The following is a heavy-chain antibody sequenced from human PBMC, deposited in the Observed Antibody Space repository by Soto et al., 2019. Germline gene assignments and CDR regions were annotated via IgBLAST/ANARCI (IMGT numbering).Heavy chain of an antibody. CDR1: GFTFSSYA. D-gene: IGHD3-3*01. J-gene: IGHJ4*02. V-gene: IGHV3-23*01. CDR3: AKVSNYDLRSGYPFHY. Sequence: PGGSLRLACAASGFTFSSYAMSWVRQAPGKGLEWVSAISGSGGSTYYADSVKGRFTISRDNSKNTLYLQMNSLRAEDTAVYYCAKVSNYDLRSGYPFHYPGQGTLVTVSS. CDR2: ISGSGGST.